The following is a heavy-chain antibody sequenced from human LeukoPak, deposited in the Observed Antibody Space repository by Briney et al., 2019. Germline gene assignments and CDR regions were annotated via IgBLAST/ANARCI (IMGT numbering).Heavy chain of an antibody. CDR3: ARAERNAGVFDY. Sequence: GRSLRLSCVASGFTFSRYAMHWVRRAPGKGLEWVTFISYDGTNKYYADSVKGRFTISRDNSRNTLFLQVNSLRADDTAVYYCARAERNAGVFDYWGQGTPVTVSS. V-gene: IGHV3-30-3*01. D-gene: IGHD3-3*01. CDR2: ISYDGTNK. J-gene: IGHJ4*02. CDR1: GFTFSRYA.